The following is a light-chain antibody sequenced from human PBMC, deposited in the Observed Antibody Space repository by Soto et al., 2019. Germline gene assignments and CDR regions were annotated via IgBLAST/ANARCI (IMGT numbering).Light chain of an antibody. CDR3: SSYTSSTTDG. CDR2: EVS. J-gene: IGLJ1*01. CDR1: SSDVGGYNY. Sequence: QSALTQPAAVSGSPGQSITISRTGTSSDVGGYNYVSWYQQNPGKAPKLIIYEVSKRPSGASNRFSGSKSGNTATLTISRLQAECEADYYCSSYTSSTTDGFGTGPKVTVL. V-gene: IGLV2-14*01.